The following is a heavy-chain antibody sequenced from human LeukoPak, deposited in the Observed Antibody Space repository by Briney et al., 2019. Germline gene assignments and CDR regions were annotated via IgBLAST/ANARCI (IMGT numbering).Heavy chain of an antibody. D-gene: IGHD2-15*01. CDR1: GFTFSTYW. V-gene: IGHV3-7*01. CDR3: ARDSVVVAATIFDY. J-gene: IGHJ4*02. Sequence: GGSLRLSCAASGFTFSTYWMTWVRQAPGKGLEWVANIKQDGSEKSCVDSVKGRFTTSRDNTKNSLYLQMNSLRAEDTAVYYCARDSVVVAATIFDYWGQGTLVTVSS. CDR2: IKQDGSEK.